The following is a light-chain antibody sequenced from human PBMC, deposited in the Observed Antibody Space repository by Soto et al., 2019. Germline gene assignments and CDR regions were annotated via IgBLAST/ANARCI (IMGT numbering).Light chain of an antibody. CDR2: DAS. V-gene: IGKV3-11*01. Sequence: EIVLPQSPETLSLSPGERATLSCRASQSVSSSLAWYQQKPGQAPRLLIYDASNRATGIPARFSGSGSGTDFTLTISSLEPEDFAIYYCQQRSNWRITFGQGTRLEI. CDR1: QSVSSS. CDR3: QQRSNWRIT. J-gene: IGKJ5*01.